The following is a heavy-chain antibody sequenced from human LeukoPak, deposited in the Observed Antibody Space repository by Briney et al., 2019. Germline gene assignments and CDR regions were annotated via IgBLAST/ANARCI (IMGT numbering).Heavy chain of an antibody. V-gene: IGHV1-46*01. CDR3: ARDHEVRRQRWLPSVGY. CDR1: RYTFTSYY. Sequence: ASVKVSYKPSRYTFTSYYMHWVRQATGQGLQWMGLINPSGGSTSYAQKFQGRVTMTRDTSTSTVYMELSSLRSEDTAVYYCARDHEVRRQRWLPSVGYWGQGTLVTVSS. J-gene: IGHJ4*02. CDR2: INPSGGST. D-gene: IGHD5-24*01.